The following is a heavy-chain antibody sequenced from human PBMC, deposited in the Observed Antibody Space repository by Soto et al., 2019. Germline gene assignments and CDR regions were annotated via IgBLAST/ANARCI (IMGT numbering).Heavy chain of an antibody. CDR1: GFTFSSYA. Sequence: LGLSCAASGFTFSSYAMNWVRQAPGKGLEWVANIKQDGGEKHYVDSVKGRFTISRDNAKSSLFLQMNSLRAEDTAVYYCATQSAYSGYDFDYWAQGTLVTVSS. CDR3: ATQSAYSGYDFDY. V-gene: IGHV3-7*01. J-gene: IGHJ4*02. D-gene: IGHD5-12*01. CDR2: IKQDGGEK.